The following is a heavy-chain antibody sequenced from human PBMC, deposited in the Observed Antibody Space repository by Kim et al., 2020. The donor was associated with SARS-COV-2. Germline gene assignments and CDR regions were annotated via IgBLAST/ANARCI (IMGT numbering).Heavy chain of an antibody. Sequence: YVDSVKGRFTISRDNTNNVLYLQMTGLRVDDTAVYSCARGPTCTFWYFDDWGRGTPVTVST. J-gene: IGHJ4*02. V-gene: IGHV3-7*04. CDR3: ARGPTCTFWYFDD.